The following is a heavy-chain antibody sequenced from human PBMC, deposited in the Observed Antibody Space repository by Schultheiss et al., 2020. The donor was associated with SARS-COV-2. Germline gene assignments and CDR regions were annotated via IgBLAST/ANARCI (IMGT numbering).Heavy chain of an antibody. CDR2: ISSSGSTI. D-gene: IGHD6-19*01. CDR1: GFTFSSYA. Sequence: GGSLRLSCAASGFTFSSYAMSWVRQAPGKGLEWVSYISSSGSTIYYADSVKGRFTISRDNSKNTLYLQMNSLRAEDTAVYYCARGGQWLVQQRHFDYWGQGTLVTVSS. J-gene: IGHJ4*02. V-gene: IGHV3-48*01. CDR3: ARGGQWLVQQRHFDY.